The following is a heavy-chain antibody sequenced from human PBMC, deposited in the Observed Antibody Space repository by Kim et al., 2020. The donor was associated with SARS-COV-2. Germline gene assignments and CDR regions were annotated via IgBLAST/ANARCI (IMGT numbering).Heavy chain of an antibody. D-gene: IGHD3-3*01. V-gene: IGHV3-33*01. CDR3: ARTFFGVNLGRSYFDY. CDR2: IWYDGSNK. J-gene: IGHJ4*02. Sequence: GGSLRLSCAASGFTFSSYGMHWVRQAPGKGLVWVAVIWYDGSNKYYADSVKGRFTISRDNSKNTLYLQMNSLRAEDTAVYYCARTFFGVNLGRSYFDYWGQGTLVTVSS. CDR1: GFTFSSYG.